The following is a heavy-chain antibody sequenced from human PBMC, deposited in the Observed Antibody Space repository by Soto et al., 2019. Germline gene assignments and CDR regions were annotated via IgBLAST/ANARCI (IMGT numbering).Heavy chain of an antibody. V-gene: IGHV3-66*01. J-gene: IGHJ4*02. Sequence: EVQLVESGGGLVQPGGSLRLSCAASGFTVSSNYMSWVRQAPGKGLEWVSVIYSGGSTYYADSVKGRFTISRDNSKNTRYLQMTSRGAGDTAVYSCARDQGSGHYWGQGPLVTVSS. CDR2: IYSGGST. D-gene: IGHD2-15*01. CDR1: GFTVSSNY. CDR3: ARDQGSGHY.